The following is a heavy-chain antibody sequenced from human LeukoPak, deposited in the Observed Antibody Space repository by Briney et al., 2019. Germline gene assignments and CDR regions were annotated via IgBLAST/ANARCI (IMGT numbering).Heavy chain of an antibody. V-gene: IGHV3-7*01. CDR2: IKQDGSEK. CDR3: ARGSDYYGSGTPPNWFDP. J-gene: IGHJ5*02. Sequence: GGSLRLSCAASGFTFSSYWMSWVRQAPGKGLEWVANIKQDGSEKYYVDSVKGRFTISRDNAKNSLYLQMNSLRAEDTAVYYCARGSDYYGSGTPPNWFDPWGQGTLVTVSS. CDR1: GFTFSSYW. D-gene: IGHD3-10*01.